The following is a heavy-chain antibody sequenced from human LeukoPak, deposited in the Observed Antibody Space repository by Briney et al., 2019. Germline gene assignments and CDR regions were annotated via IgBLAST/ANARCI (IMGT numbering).Heavy chain of an antibody. V-gene: IGHV1-69*13. Sequence: ASVKVSCKASVGTFSSYAISWVRQAPGQGLEWMGGIIPIFGTANYAQKFQGRVTITADESTSTAYMELSSLRSEDTAVYYCATGGSYYYYGMDVWGQGTTVTVSS. CDR3: ATGGSYYYYGMDV. CDR2: IIPIFGTA. CDR1: VGTFSSYA. J-gene: IGHJ6*02. D-gene: IGHD1-26*01.